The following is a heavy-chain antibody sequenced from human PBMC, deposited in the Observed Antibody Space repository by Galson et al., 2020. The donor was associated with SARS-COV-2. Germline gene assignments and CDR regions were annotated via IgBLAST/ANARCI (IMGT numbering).Heavy chain of an antibody. Sequence: SETLSLTCTVSGGTINYYIWNWIRQPLGKGLEWIGYINYNGGTNYSPSLDSRVTMSLDTSKNQFSLKLTSLTAADTAGYYCARRGVGSTKWAFTVWGQGTMVTVSS. CDR1: GGTINYYI. J-gene: IGHJ3*01. V-gene: IGHV4-59*08. D-gene: IGHD3-10*01. CDR3: ARRGVGSTKWAFTV. CDR2: INYNGGT.